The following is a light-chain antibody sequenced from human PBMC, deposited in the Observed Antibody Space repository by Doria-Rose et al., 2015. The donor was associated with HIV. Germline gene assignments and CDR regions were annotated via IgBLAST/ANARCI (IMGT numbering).Light chain of an antibody. CDR2: DAS. CDR1: QRVKSSY. Sequence: EIVLTQSPGTLSLSPGERATLSCRASQRVKSSYLAWYQRKPGQAPRLLIYDASTRVTGIPDRFSGSGSGTDFTLTISRLEPEDVAVYYCQQYGTSRGTFGQGTRLEIK. V-gene: IGKV3-20*01. J-gene: IGKJ5*01. CDR3: QQYGTSRGT.